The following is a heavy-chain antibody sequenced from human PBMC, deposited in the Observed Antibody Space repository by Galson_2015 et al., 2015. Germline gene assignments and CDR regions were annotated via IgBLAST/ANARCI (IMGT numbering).Heavy chain of an antibody. CDR3: ARGGYCSGGSCYPRAAFDI. CDR1: GYSFTTYW. D-gene: IGHD2-15*01. CDR2: ISAYNGNT. J-gene: IGHJ3*02. Sequence: QSGAEVKKPGESLQISCKGSGYSFTTYWIGWVRQMPGKGLEWMGWISAYNGNTNYAQKLQGRVTMTTDTSTSTAYMELRSLRSDDTAVYYCARGGYCSGGSCYPRAAFDIWGQGTMVTVSS. V-gene: IGHV1-18*04.